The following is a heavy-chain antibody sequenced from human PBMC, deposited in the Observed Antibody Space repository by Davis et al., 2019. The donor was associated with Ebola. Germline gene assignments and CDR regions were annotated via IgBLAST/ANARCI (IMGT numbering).Heavy chain of an antibody. CDR2: INPSGGST. V-gene: IGHV1-46*01. Sequence: ASVKVSCKASGYTFTSYGISWVRQAPGQGLEWMGIINPSGGSTSYAQKFQGRVTMTRDTSTSTVYMELSSLRSEDTAVYYWARPLGGGGLDYWGQGTLVTVSS. CDR3: ARPLGGGGLDY. CDR1: GYTFTSYG. D-gene: IGHD3-16*01. J-gene: IGHJ4*02.